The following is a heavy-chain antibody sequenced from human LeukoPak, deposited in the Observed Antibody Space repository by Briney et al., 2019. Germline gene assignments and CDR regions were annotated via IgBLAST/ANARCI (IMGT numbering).Heavy chain of an antibody. CDR1: GFSLSTRGVG. D-gene: IGHD1-26*01. J-gene: IGHJ3*02. Sequence: SGPTLVKPTQTLTLTCTFSGFSLSTRGVGVGWIRQPPGKALEWLSLIYWNDDKRYSPSLKSRLTITKDTSKNQVVLTMTNMDPVDTATYYCAHSSGSYYSNAFDIWGQGTMVTVSS. CDR2: IYWNDDK. CDR3: AHSSGSYYSNAFDI. V-gene: IGHV2-5*01.